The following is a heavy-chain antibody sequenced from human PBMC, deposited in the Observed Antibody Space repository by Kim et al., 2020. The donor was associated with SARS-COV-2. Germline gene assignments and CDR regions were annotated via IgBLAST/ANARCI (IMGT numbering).Heavy chain of an antibody. J-gene: IGHJ4*02. CDR1: GGSFSGYY. CDR2: INHSGST. V-gene: IGHV4-34*01. D-gene: IGHD3-22*01. Sequence: SETLSLTCAVYGGSFSGYYWSWIRQPPGKGLEWIGEINHSGSTNYNPSLKSRVTISVDTSKNQFSLKLSSVTAADTAVYYCARRPRDRSDLPLSRLRYYYDSSGTDNYFDYWGQGTLVTVSS. CDR3: ARRPRDRSDLPLSRLRYYYDSSGTDNYFDY.